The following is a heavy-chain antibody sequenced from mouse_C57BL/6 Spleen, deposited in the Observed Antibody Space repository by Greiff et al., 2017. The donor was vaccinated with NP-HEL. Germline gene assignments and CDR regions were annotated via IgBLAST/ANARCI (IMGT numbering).Heavy chain of an antibody. CDR1: GFTFSSYA. J-gene: IGHJ2*01. V-gene: IGHV5-4*01. Sequence: EVKLVESGGGLVKPGGSLKLSCAASGFTFSSYAMSWVRQTPEKRLEWVATISDGGSYTYYPDNVKGRFTISRDNAKNNLYLQMSHLKSEDTAMYYCARDPPYYGSSYGVFDYWGQGTTLTVSS. D-gene: IGHD1-1*01. CDR3: ARDPPYYGSSYGVFDY. CDR2: ISDGGSYT.